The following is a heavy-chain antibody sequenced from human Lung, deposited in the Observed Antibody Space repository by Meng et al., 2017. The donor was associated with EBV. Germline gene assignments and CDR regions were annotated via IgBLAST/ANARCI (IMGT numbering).Heavy chain of an antibody. CDR1: EFTLRRYW. Sequence: EVQVVGAGGALGQPGGSLRLSCAASEFTLRRYWMHWVRQGPGKEPLWVSRINEDGTITNYADSVKGRFTISRDNAKNTLYLQMNNLRAEDTAVYYCSRDLAGSDDYWGRGTLVTVSS. CDR2: INEDGTIT. J-gene: IGHJ4*02. CDR3: SRDLAGSDDY. D-gene: IGHD1-14*01. V-gene: IGHV3-74*01.